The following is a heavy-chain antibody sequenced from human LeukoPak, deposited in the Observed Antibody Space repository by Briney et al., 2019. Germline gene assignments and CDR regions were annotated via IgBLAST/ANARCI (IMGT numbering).Heavy chain of an antibody. Sequence: ASVKVSCKASGYTFTSYGISWVRQAPGQGLEWMGWISAYNGNTNYAQKLQGRVTMTTDTSTSTAYMELRSLRSDDTAVYYCARIEGATTNASYNWFDPWGQGTLVTVSS. CDR3: ARIEGATTNASYNWFDP. J-gene: IGHJ5*02. V-gene: IGHV1-18*01. D-gene: IGHD1-26*01. CDR2: ISAYNGNT. CDR1: GYTFTSYG.